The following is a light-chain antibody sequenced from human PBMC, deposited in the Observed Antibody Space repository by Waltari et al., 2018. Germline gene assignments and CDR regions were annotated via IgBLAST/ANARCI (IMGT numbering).Light chain of an antibody. J-gene: IGKJ1*01. CDR3: QQFDTYPWT. V-gene: IGKV1-5*03. CDR1: QDIGTW. Sequence: DIQLTQSPSTLSASVGDRVTITCRASQDIGTWLAWYQQKPGKAPKLLLYKASRLQSGVPSRFSGRGSGTEFTLTISSLQPEDFATFYCQQFDTYPWTFGQGTKVYIK. CDR2: KAS.